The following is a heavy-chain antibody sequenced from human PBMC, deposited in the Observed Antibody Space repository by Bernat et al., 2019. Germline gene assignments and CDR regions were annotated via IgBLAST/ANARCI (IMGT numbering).Heavy chain of an antibody. J-gene: IGHJ6*02. CDR1: GFTFSSYA. D-gene: IGHD2-21*01. Sequence: QVQLVESGGGVVQPGRSLRLSCAASGFTFSSYAMHWVRQAPGKGLEWVAVISYDGSNKYYADSVKGRFTISRVNSKNTLYLQMNSLRAEDTAVYYCARGVRRYYYYGMDVWGQGTTVTVSS. CDR2: ISYDGSNK. V-gene: IGHV3-30-3*01. CDR3: ARGVRRYYYYGMDV.